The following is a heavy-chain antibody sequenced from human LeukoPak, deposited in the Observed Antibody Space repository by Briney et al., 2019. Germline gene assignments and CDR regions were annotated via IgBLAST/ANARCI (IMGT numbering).Heavy chain of an antibody. Sequence: GGSLRLSCAASGFTFSSYGMHWVRRAAGKGLEWVAVIRNDGTNKYYADSVKGRFTISRDNSKNTVHLQMNSLRAEDTAVYYCAKDHCSRGTCYYYYYMDVWGKGTTVTVSS. J-gene: IGHJ6*03. V-gene: IGHV3-30*02. CDR3: AKDHCSRGTCYYYYYMDV. CDR1: GFTFSSYG. CDR2: IRNDGTNK. D-gene: IGHD2-15*01.